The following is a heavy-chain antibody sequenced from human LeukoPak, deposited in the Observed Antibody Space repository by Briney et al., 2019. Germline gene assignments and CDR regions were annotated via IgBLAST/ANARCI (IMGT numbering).Heavy chain of an antibody. Sequence: GRSLRLSCAASGFMFSSYAMHWVRQAPGKGLEWVSGVSSGGGSTYYADSVKGRFTLSRDNSKNTVYLQMNSLRAEDTAVYYCVKTWYGSGSPRHFDYWGQGTLVSVSS. D-gene: IGHD3-10*01. CDR2: VSSGGGST. CDR1: GFMFSSYA. V-gene: IGHV3-23*01. CDR3: VKTWYGSGSPRHFDY. J-gene: IGHJ4*02.